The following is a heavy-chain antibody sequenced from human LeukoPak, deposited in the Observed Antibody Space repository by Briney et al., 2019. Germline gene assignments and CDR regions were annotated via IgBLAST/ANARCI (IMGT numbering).Heavy chain of an antibody. CDR1: GYSFTSYW. D-gene: IGHD1-26*01. CDR3: ARHSSVSGSYSFFDY. V-gene: IGHV5-51*01. CDR2: IYPGDSDT. J-gene: IGHJ4*02. Sequence: GESLKISCKGSGYSFTSYWIGWVRQMPGKGLEWMGIIYPGDSDTRYSPSFQGQVPISADKSISTAYLQWSSLKASDTAMYYCARHSSVSGSYSFFDYWGQGTLVTVSS.